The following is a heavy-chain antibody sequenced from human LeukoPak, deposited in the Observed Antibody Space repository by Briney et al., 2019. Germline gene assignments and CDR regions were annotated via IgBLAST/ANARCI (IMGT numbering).Heavy chain of an antibody. CDR3: AKSHVSTATGTGRYFDY. D-gene: IGHD3-9*01. Sequence: GGSLRLSCAVSGLTFSNSAMSWVRQAPGKGPEWVSAISVGSDVIYYADSVKGRFAISRDNSKHTVYLQMDSLRAEDTAVYYCAKSHVSTATGTGRYFDYWGQGTLVTVSS. CDR2: ISVGSDVI. CDR1: GLTFSNSA. J-gene: IGHJ4*02. V-gene: IGHV3-23*01.